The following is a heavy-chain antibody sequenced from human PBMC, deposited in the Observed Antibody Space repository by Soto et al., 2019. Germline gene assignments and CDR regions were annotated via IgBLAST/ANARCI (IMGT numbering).Heavy chain of an antibody. CDR3: ARGDINYYYGMDV. V-gene: IGHV4-34*01. Sequence: QVQLQQWGAGLLKPSETLSLTCAVYGGSFSGYYWSWIRQPPGKGLEWIGEINHSGSTNYNPSLKRLVTISVDTSKIQFSLKLSSVTAADTAVYYCARGDINYYYGMDVWGQGTTVTVSS. CDR2: INHSGST. CDR1: GGSFSGYY. J-gene: IGHJ6*02.